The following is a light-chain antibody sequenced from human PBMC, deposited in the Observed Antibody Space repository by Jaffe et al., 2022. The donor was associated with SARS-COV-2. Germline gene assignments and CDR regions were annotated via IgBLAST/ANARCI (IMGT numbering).Light chain of an antibody. CDR3: MQALQDPT. CDR2: LGS. CDR1: QSLLHSNGYNY. J-gene: IGKJ3*01. Sequence: DIVMTQSPLSLPVTPGEPASISCRSSQSLLHSNGYNYLDWYLQKPGQSPQLLIYLGSHRASGVPDRFSGSGSGTDFTLRISRVEAGDVGVYYCMQALQDPTFGPGTRVDIK. V-gene: IGKV2-28*01.